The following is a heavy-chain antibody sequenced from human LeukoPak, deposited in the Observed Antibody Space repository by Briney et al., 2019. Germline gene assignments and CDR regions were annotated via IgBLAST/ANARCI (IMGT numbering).Heavy chain of an antibody. V-gene: IGHV1-69*01. Sequence: SVKVSCKASGGTFSSYAISWVRQAPGQGLEWMGGIIPIFGTANYAQKFQGRVTITADESTSTAYMELSSLRSEDTAVYYCARGSYVEYGLYYYYYMDIWGKGTTVTVSS. CDR2: IIPIFGTA. CDR1: GGTFSSYA. J-gene: IGHJ6*03. CDR3: ARGSYVEYGLYYYYYMDI. D-gene: IGHD2-2*01.